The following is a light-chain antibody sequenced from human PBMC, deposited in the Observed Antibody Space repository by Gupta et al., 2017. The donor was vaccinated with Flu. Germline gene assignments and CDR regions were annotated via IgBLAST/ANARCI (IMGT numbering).Light chain of an antibody. CDR3: VLYLGSGIWV. CDR1: SGSVSASYY. V-gene: IGLV8-61*01. J-gene: IGLJ3*02. CDR2: NTN. Sequence: TVVTQEPSFSVSPGGTITLTCGLSSGSVSASYYPSWYQQTPGQAPRTLIYNTNTRSSGVPDRFSGSIRGNKAALTITGAQADDECVYYCVLYLGSGIWVFGGGTKLTVL.